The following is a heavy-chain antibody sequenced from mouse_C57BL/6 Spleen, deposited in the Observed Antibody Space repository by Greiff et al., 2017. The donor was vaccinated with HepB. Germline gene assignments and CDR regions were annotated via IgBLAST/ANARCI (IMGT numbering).Heavy chain of an antibody. CDR2: IYPGSGST. CDR1: GYTFTSYW. Sequence: VQLQQSGAELVKPGASVKMSCKASGYTFTSYWITWVKQRPGQGLEWIGDIYPGSGSTNYNEKFKSKATLTVDTSSSTAYMQLSSLTSEDSAVYYCARSWTGTSAMDYWVQGTSVTVSS. V-gene: IGHV1-55*01. CDR3: ARSWTGTSAMDY. D-gene: IGHD4-1*01. J-gene: IGHJ4*01.